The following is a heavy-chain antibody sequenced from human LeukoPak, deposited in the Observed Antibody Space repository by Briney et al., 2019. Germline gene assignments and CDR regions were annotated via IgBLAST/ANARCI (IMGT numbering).Heavy chain of an antibody. J-gene: IGHJ4*02. Sequence: GGSLRLSCAASGFSFISYDMHWVRRATGKGLEGVSRIGTAGETSCLGSVKGRFIISRENARDSMNLQMNSLRAGDTAVYYCARARSGYYYYLDYWGQGTLVTVSS. D-gene: IGHD3-22*01. CDR1: GFSFISYD. CDR2: IGTAGET. CDR3: ARARSGYYYYLDY. V-gene: IGHV3-13*01.